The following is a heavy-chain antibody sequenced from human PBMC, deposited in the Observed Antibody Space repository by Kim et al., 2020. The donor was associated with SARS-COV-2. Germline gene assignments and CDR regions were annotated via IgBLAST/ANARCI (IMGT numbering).Heavy chain of an antibody. Sequence: GGSLRLSCAASGFTFISYWMTWVRQAPGKGLEWVANIKQDGSEKYYVDSVKGRFTISRDNAKNSLYLQMNSLRAEDTAMYYCARLGSSSWHFDYWGQGTL. V-gene: IGHV3-7*01. CDR3: ARLGSSSWHFDY. CDR1: GFTFISYW. J-gene: IGHJ4*02. D-gene: IGHD6-13*01. CDR2: IKQDGSEK.